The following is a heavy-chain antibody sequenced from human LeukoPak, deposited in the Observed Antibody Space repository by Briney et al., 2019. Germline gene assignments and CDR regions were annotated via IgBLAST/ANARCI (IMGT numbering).Heavy chain of an antibody. CDR1: GFTFSSYG. Sequence: GRSLRLSCAASGFTFSSYGMHWVRQAPGKGLEWVAVIWYDGTNKYYADSVKGRFTISRDNSRNTLFLQMNSLRAEDTAVYYCARAAYDSSGYLTLWGQGTLVTVSS. CDR3: ARAAYDSSGYLTL. CDR2: IWYDGTNK. J-gene: IGHJ4*02. V-gene: IGHV3-33*01. D-gene: IGHD3-22*01.